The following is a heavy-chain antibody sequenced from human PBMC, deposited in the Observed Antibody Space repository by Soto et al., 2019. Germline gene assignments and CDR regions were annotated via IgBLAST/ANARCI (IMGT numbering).Heavy chain of an antibody. CDR1: GYTFTSYY. D-gene: IGHD2-15*01. CDR2: IIPNSGAT. V-gene: IGHV1-69*13. Sequence: SVKVSCKASGYTFTSYYMHWVRQAPGQGLEWMGWIIPNSGATNYAQKFQGRVTITADESTSTAYMELSSLRSEDTAVYYCAGGSAFDYWGQGTLVTVSS. J-gene: IGHJ4*02. CDR3: AGGSAFDY.